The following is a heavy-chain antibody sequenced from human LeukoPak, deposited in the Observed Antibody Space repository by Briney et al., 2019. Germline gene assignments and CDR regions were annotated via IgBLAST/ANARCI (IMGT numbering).Heavy chain of an antibody. V-gene: IGHV3-66*01. CDR2: IYSGGST. CDR3: ARFGSYYYGSGSYSYAFDI. CDR1: GFTVSTNY. Sequence: GGSLRLSCAASGFTVSTNYMSWVRQAPGKGLEWVSVIYSGGSTDYADSVKGRFTISRDNSKNTLYLQMNSLRAEDTAVYYCARFGSYYYGSGSYSYAFDIWGQGTMVTVSS. J-gene: IGHJ3*02. D-gene: IGHD3-10*01.